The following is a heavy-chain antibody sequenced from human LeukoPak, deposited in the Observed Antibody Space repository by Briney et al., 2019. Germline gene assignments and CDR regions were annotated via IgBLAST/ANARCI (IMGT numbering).Heavy chain of an antibody. V-gene: IGHV3-33*01. J-gene: IGHJ4*02. CDR1: GFTFSSYG. CDR3: ARDYGAEYYFDY. Sequence: PGRSLRLSCAASGFTFSSYGMHWVRQAPGKGLEWVAVIWYDGSNKYYADFVKGRFTISRDNSKNTLYLQMNSLRAEDTAVYYCARDYGAEYYFDYWGQGTLVTVSS. D-gene: IGHD4-17*01. CDR2: IWYDGSNK.